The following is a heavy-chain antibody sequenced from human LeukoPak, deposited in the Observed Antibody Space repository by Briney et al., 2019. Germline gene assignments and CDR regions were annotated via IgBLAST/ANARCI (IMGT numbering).Heavy chain of an antibody. D-gene: IGHD4-17*01. V-gene: IGHV3-53*01. CDR2: IYSSGSA. CDR1: GFSVSSNY. Sequence: GGSLRLSCAASGFSVSSNYMSWVRQSPGKGLEWVSIIYSSGSAYYADSLEGRFTISRDNSKNTLYLQVNSLRAEDTAIHYCARVSVTTTSDAFDIWGQGTMVTVSS. J-gene: IGHJ3*02. CDR3: ARVSVTTTSDAFDI.